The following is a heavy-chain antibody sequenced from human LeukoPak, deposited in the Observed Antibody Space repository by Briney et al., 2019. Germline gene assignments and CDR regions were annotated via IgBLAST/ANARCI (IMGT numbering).Heavy chain of an antibody. CDR1: GYTFTSYD. CDR3: ARAVVESYYDFWSGYSSRGWFDP. Sequence: EASVTVSFKASGYTFTSYDINWVRQATGQGLEWMGWMNPNSGNTGYAQKFQGRVTMTRNTSISTAYMELSSLRSEDTAVYYCARAVVESYYDFWSGYSSRGWFDPWGQGTLVTVSS. D-gene: IGHD3-3*01. J-gene: IGHJ5*02. CDR2: MNPNSGNT. V-gene: IGHV1-8*01.